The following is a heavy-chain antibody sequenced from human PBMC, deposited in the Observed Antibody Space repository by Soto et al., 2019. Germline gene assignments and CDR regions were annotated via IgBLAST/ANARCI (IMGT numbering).Heavy chain of an antibody. D-gene: IGHD6-6*01. CDR1: GGTFSSYA. V-gene: IGHV1-69*06. CDR3: ARAPRKYGGSAFPYGMDG. Sequence: QVQLVQSGAEVKKPGSSVKVSCKASGGTFSSYAISWVRQTPGQGLDWMGGIIPISGTVNYAQKFQCRVTITADNSTSKAYMELTSLGSDDTAVYYCARAPRKYGGSAFPYGMDGWGERTRVTVP. CDR2: IIPISGTV. J-gene: IGHJ6*02.